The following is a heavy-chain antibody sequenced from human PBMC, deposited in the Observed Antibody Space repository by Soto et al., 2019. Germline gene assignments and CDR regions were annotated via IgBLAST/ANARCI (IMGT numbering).Heavy chain of an antibody. CDR1: GFTFSDYA. Sequence: VQLVESGGGVVQPGRSLRLSCAASGFTFSDYAMHWVRQAPGKGLEWVAVVSHDGRNTHYADSVKGRFTITRDSSKNTVSLEMTSLRAEDTAVYYCSKGGRQWLVTSDSNYRVQGALVTVSS. CDR2: VSHDGRNT. J-gene: IGHJ4*02. D-gene: IGHD6-19*01. CDR3: SKGGRQWLVTSDSNY. V-gene: IGHV3-30*18.